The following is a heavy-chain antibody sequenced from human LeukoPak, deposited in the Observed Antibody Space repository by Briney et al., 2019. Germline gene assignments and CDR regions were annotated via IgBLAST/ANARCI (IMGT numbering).Heavy chain of an antibody. CDR1: GGSISGYY. J-gene: IGHJ6*03. V-gene: IGHV4-4*09. Sequence: TSETLSLTCTVSGGSISGYYWSWIRQPPGKGLEWIGYIYTSGSTNYNPSLKSRVTISVDTSKNQFSLKLSSVTAAATAVYYCARRASSTGLPYYYYYYMDVWGKGTTVTVSS. CDR2: IYTSGST. CDR3: ARRASSTGLPYYYYYYMDV. D-gene: IGHD3-9*01.